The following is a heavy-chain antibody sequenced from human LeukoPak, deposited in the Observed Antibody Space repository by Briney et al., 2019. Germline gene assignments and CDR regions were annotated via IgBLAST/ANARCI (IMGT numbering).Heavy chain of an antibody. V-gene: IGHV3-30*01. J-gene: IGHJ5*02. CDR3: ARDRSYAVNQGGWLDP. CDR1: GFTFSNFA. Sequence: PGRSLRLSCVASGFTFSNFAIHWVRQGPGKGLEWVAVTSDDGRKKYYADSEKGRFTISKDNSKNTLYLQMNSLRTDDTAIYYCARDRSYAVNQGGWLDPWGQGTLVSVSS. CDR2: TSDDGRKK. D-gene: IGHD2-2*01.